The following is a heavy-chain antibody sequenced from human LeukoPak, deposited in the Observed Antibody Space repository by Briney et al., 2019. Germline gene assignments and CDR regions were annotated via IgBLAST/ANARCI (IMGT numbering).Heavy chain of an antibody. CDR3: ARDSHSGSYYRLDY. Sequence: GGSLRLSCAASGFTFDDYGMSWVRQGPGKGLEWVSGINWNGGSTGYADSVKGRFTISRDNAKNSLYLQMNSLRAEDTALYYCARDSHSGSYYRLDYWGQGTLVTVSS. CDR2: INWNGGST. V-gene: IGHV3-20*04. CDR1: GFTFDDYG. D-gene: IGHD1-26*01. J-gene: IGHJ4*02.